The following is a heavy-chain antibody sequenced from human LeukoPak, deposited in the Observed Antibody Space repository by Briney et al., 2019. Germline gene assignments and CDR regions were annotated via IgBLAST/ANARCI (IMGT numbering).Heavy chain of an antibody. V-gene: IGHV3-20*04. J-gene: IGHJ4*02. D-gene: IGHD2-2*01. Sequence: GATLMLYCAAPEQKVDDFGMSWCRHGAGKCLGSNFCTNWNGGGRGYADSVKCRFTISRDNAKNSLYLQMDSRRVEDTALYYCARAGDTTGEYCSSTSCFQFDFWGQGTLVTVDS. CDR3: ARAGDTTGEYCSSTSCFQFDF. CDR1: EQKVDDFG. CDR2: TNWNGGGR.